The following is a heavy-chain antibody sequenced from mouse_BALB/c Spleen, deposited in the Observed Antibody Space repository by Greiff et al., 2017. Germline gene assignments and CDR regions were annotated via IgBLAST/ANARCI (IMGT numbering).Heavy chain of an antibody. CDR3: ASNLAWFAY. Sequence: VQLQQSGAELVKPGASVKLSCTASGFNFKDTYMHWVKQRPEQGLEWIGRIDPANGNTKYDPKFQGKATITADTSSNTAYLQLSSLTSEDTAVYYCASNLAWFAYWGQGTLVTVSA. J-gene: IGHJ3*01. V-gene: IGHV14-3*02. CDR1: GFNFKDTY. D-gene: IGHD1-3*01. CDR2: IDPANGNT.